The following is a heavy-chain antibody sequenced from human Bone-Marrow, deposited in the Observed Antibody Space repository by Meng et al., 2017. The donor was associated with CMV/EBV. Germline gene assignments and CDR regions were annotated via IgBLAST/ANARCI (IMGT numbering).Heavy chain of an antibody. J-gene: IGHJ4*02. CDR2: ISYDGSNK. Sequence: GESLKISCAASGFTFSSYAMHWVRQAPGKGLEWVAVISYDGSNKYYADSVKGRFTISRDNSKNTLYLQMNSLRAEDTAVYYCARDFGWMFSSGWSRSGSLDYWGQGTLVNGSS. CDR3: ARDFGWMFSSGWSRSGSLDY. CDR1: GFTFSSYA. D-gene: IGHD6-19*01. V-gene: IGHV3-30-3*01.